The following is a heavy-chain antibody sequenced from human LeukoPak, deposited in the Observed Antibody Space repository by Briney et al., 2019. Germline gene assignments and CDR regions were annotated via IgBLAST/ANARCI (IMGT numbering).Heavy chain of an antibody. CDR1: GGSFSGYY. CDR2: INHSGST. V-gene: IGHV4-34*01. Sequence: PSETLSLTCAVYGGSFSGYYWSWIRQPPGKGLEWIGEINHSGSTNYNPSLKSRVTISVDTSKNQFSLKLSSVTAADTAVYYCASQDGLTRFHNWFDPWGQGTLVTVSS. D-gene: IGHD4/OR15-4a*01. CDR3: ASQDGLTRFHNWFDP. J-gene: IGHJ5*02.